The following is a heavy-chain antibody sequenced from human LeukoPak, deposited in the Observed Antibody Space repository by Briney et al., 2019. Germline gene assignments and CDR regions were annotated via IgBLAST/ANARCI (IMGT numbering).Heavy chain of an antibody. CDR3: ARLRWPRGGRSSFDY. D-gene: IGHD3-10*01. CDR1: GYSFTSHW. V-gene: IGHV5-51*01. Sequence: GESLKISCKGSGYSFTSHWIGWVRQMPATGLEWMGIANPDDSDTIYSPSFQGQVTISADESITTAYLQWSSLKASDTAMYYCARLRWPRGGRSSFDYWGQGALVTVSS. CDR2: ANPDDSDT. J-gene: IGHJ4*02.